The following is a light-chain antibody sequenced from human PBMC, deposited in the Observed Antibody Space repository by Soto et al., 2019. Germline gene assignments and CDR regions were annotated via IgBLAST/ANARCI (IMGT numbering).Light chain of an antibody. CDR2: EVS. CDR3: SSYTSTNTHVV. V-gene: IGLV2-14*01. Sequence: QSALTQPASVSGSPGQSITISCTGTSSDVGGYEYVSWYQQHPGKAPKLMIYEVSNRPSGVSNRFSASKSGNTASLTISGLQAEDEAEYYCSSYTSTNTHVVFGGGTKLTVL. CDR1: SSDVGGYEY. J-gene: IGLJ2*01.